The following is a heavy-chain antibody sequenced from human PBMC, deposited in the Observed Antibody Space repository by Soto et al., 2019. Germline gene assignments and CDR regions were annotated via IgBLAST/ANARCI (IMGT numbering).Heavy chain of an antibody. Sequence: SETLSLTCTVSGGSISSNYWTWIRQPPGRGLEWIGYVYNSGRTNYNPSLRSRVTISEDTSKSQFSLKVNSMTAADTAVYYCARYRREAVAGYTLDNWGQGILVTVSS. CDR1: GGSISSNY. J-gene: IGHJ4*02. D-gene: IGHD6-13*01. V-gene: IGHV4-59*01. CDR2: VYNSGRT. CDR3: ARYRREAVAGYTLDN.